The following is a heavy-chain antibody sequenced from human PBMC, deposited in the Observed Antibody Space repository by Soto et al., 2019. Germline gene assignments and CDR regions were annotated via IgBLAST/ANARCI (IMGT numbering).Heavy chain of an antibody. CDR1: GYTLTELA. Sequence: GASVKVSCKVSGYTLTELAMHWVRQAPGKGLEWMGGFDPEDGETIYAQKFQGRVTMTEDTSTDTAYMELSSLRSEDTAVYYCATGSASGYDYYYYYGMDVWGQGTPVTVSS. V-gene: IGHV1-24*01. J-gene: IGHJ6*02. D-gene: IGHD5-12*01. CDR2: FDPEDGET. CDR3: ATGSASGYDYYYYYGMDV.